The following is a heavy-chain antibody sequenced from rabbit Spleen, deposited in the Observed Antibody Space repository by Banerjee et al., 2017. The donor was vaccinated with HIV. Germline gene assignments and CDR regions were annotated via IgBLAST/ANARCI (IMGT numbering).Heavy chain of an antibody. V-gene: IGHV1S40*01. CDR3: ARDLVGVIGWNFYL. Sequence: QSLEESGGDLVQPEGSLTLTCTASGVSFSSSSYMCWVRQAPGKGLEWIACINASTGKPVYATWAKGRFTISRPSSTTVTLRMTSLTAADRATYFCARDLVGVIGWNFYLWGQGTLVTVS. J-gene: IGHJ4*01. CDR2: INASTGKP. D-gene: IGHD1-1*01. CDR1: GVSFSSSSY.